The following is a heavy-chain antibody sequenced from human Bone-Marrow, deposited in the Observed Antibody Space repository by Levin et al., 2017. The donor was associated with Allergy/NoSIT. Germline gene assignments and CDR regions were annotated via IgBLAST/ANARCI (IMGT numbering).Heavy chain of an antibody. Sequence: AASVKVSCAAYGFTFSSYSMYWVRQAPGKGLEWVSYISGSSGTIYYADSVKGRLTISRDNAKNSLYLQMNSLRAEDTAVYYCARVRCSGGSCYLPYNYYMDVWGKGTTVTVSS. V-gene: IGHV3-48*01. D-gene: IGHD2-15*01. CDR3: ARVRCSGGSCYLPYNYYMDV. CDR2: ISGSSGTI. CDR1: GFTFSSYS. J-gene: IGHJ6*03.